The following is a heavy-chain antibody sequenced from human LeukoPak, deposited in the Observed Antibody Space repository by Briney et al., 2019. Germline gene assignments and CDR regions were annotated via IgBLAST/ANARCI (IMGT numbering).Heavy chain of an antibody. V-gene: IGHV3-23*01. J-gene: IGHJ4*02. CDR1: GFTFSSYA. CDR3: ARADYSGSSSHYLDY. CDR2: ISGSGGST. Sequence: PGGSLRLSCAASGFTFSSYAMSWVRQAPGKGLEWVSAISGSGGSTYYADSVKGRFTISRDNSKNTLYLQMNSLRAEDTAVYYCARADYSGSSSHYLDYWGQGTQVTVSS. D-gene: IGHD1-26*01.